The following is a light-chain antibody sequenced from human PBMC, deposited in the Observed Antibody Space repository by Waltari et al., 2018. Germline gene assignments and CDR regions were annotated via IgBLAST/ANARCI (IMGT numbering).Light chain of an antibody. CDR1: QSISRD. CDR2: GAS. J-gene: IGKJ1*01. CDR3: QHHFRLPAT. V-gene: IGKV3-20*01. Sequence: SCRSSQSISRDLAWYQQKPGQAPRLLIYGASNRATGVPPRFSGSGSGTDFSLTISGLEPEDSAVYYCQHHFRLPATFGQGTKVEIK.